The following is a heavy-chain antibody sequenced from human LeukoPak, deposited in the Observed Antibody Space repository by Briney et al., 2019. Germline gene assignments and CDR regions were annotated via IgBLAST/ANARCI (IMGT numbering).Heavy chain of an antibody. Sequence: GASVKVSCKASGYTFTNYAIHWVRQAPGQRLEWMGWFNSDKGNTEYSQKFQGRVIITRDTPASTAYMELSSLRPEDTAVFFCARGGPNKSGWTLDYWGQGTLVTVSS. CDR2: FNSDKGNT. D-gene: IGHD6-25*01. J-gene: IGHJ4*02. CDR1: GYTFTNYA. V-gene: IGHV1-3*01. CDR3: ARGGPNKSGWTLDY.